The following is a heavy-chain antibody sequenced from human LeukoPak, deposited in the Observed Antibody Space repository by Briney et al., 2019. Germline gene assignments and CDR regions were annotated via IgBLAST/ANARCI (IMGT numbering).Heavy chain of an antibody. CDR2: IRNDGSII. Sequence: GGSLRLTCAASGFTFSSYGMHWIRQAPGKGLEWVAFIRNDGSIIYNADSVKGRFTISRDNSKNALYLQMNSLRAEDTAVYYCARPSRGDILTGYYPYWGQGTLVTVSS. D-gene: IGHD3-9*01. CDR1: GFTFSSYG. V-gene: IGHV3-30*02. CDR3: ARPSRGDILTGYYPY. J-gene: IGHJ4*02.